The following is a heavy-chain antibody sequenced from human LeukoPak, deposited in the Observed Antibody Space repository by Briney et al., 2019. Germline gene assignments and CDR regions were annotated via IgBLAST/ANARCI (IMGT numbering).Heavy chain of an antibody. Sequence: GGSLRLSCAASGFTFSSYWMHWVRQAPGKGLVWVSRINSDGSSTSYADSVKGRFTISRDNAKNTLYLQMNSLRAEDTAVYYCARDFYYGQIYYYYYMDVWGKGTTVTVSS. J-gene: IGHJ6*03. CDR3: ARDFYYGQIYYYYYMDV. V-gene: IGHV3-74*01. CDR1: GFTFSSYW. D-gene: IGHD3-16*01. CDR2: INSDGSST.